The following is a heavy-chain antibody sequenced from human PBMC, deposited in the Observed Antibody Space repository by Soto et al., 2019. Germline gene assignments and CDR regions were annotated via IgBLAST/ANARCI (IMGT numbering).Heavy chain of an antibody. CDR3: ASFHSYGGGYYGVLRDDAFDI. J-gene: IGHJ3*02. Sequence: SETLSLTCAVSGGSISSSNWWSWVRQPPGKGLEWIGEIYHSGSTNYNPSLKSRVTISVDKSKNQFSLKLSSVTAADTAVYYSASFHSYGGGYYGVLRDDAFDIWGQGTMVT. V-gene: IGHV4-4*02. D-gene: IGHD1-26*01. CDR2: IYHSGST. CDR1: GGSISSSNW.